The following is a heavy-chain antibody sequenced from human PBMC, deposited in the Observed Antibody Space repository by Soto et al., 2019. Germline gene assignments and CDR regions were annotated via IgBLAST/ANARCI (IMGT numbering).Heavy chain of an antibody. D-gene: IGHD2-15*01. J-gene: IGHJ6*02. Sequence: QVQLVQSGAEVKKPGSSVKVSFKASGGTFSTYAISWVRQAPGQGLEWMGGIIPIFGTADYAQKFQGRVTITADESTSTAYMELSSLRSQDTAVYYCARHPGRPYYYYGMDVWGQGTTVTVSS. CDR3: ARHPGRPYYYYGMDV. CDR1: GGTFSTYA. CDR2: IIPIFGTA. V-gene: IGHV1-69*12.